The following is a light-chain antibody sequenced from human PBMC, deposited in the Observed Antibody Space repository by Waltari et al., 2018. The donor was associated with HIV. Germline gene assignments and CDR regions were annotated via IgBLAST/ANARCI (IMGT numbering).Light chain of an antibody. J-gene: IGLJ2*01. CDR1: SSDIGGYNY. V-gene: IGLV2-8*01. Sequence: QSALTQPPSASGSPGQSVTISCTGTSSDIGGYNYVSWYQEHPAKAPKLIMTEVTKRPSGVPDRFSGAKSGNTASLTGSGLQAEDEAHYYCASYAPTNNFYVLFGGGTALTVL. CDR3: ASYAPTNNFYVL. CDR2: EVT.